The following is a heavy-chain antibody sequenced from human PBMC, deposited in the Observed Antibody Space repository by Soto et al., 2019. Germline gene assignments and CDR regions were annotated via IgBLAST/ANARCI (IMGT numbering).Heavy chain of an antibody. CDR1: GDSVSSNSAA. D-gene: IGHD5-18*01. CDR3: ARERGYSYAEIDY. CDR2: TYYRSKWYN. Sequence: PSQTLSLTCAISGDSVSSNSAAWNWTRQSPSRGLEWLGRTYYRSKWYNDYAVSVKSRITINPDTSKNQFSLQLNSVTPEDTAVYYCARERGYSYAEIDYWGQGTLVTVSS. V-gene: IGHV6-1*01. J-gene: IGHJ4*02.